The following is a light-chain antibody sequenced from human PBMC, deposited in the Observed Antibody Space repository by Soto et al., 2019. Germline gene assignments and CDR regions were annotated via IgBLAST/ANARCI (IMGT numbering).Light chain of an antibody. CDR2: EVT. J-gene: IGLJ3*02. V-gene: IGLV2-8*01. CDR1: SSDVGGYNY. Sequence: ALTQPPSASGSPGQSVTISCTGTSSDVGGYNYVSWYQQYPGRAPKLMIYEVTKRPSGVPDRFSGSKSGNTASLTVSGLQAEDEADYYCSSYAATNNFYFVFGGGTKVTVL. CDR3: SSYAATNNFYFV.